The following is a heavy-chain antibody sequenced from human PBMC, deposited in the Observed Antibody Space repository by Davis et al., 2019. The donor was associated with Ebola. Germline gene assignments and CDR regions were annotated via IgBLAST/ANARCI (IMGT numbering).Heavy chain of an antibody. Sequence: PGGSLRLFCAASGFIFHDYAFSWVRQHPGKGLEWVSFVSGSGDDTKYADSVKGRFTVSRDNSKNTLFLEMNSLRPEDAAVYYCAMGKYSYNYPYFYYFYMDVWGKGTTVTVSS. J-gene: IGHJ6*03. CDR1: GFIFHDYA. V-gene: IGHV3-23*01. CDR2: VSGSGDDT. D-gene: IGHD3-22*01. CDR3: AMGKYSYNYPYFYYFYMDV.